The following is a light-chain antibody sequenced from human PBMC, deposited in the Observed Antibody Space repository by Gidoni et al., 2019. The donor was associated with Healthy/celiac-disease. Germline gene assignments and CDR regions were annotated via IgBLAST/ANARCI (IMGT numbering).Light chain of an antibody. Sequence: EIGLTQSQGTLSLSPGERATLSCRSSQSVSSSYLACYQQKPGQAPRLLIYGASSRATGIPDRFSGSGSGTDFTLTISRLEPEDFAVYYCQQYGSSPRYTFGQGTKLEIK. V-gene: IGKV3-20*01. J-gene: IGKJ2*01. CDR3: QQYGSSPRYT. CDR2: GAS. CDR1: QSVSSSY.